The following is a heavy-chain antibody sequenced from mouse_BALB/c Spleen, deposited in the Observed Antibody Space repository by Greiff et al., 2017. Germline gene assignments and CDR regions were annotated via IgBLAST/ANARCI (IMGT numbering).Heavy chain of an antibody. CDR3: ARHESFAY. CDR1: GFAFSSYD. V-gene: IGHV5-12-1*01. J-gene: IGHJ3*01. CDR2: ISSGGGST. Sequence: DVHLVESGGGLVKPGGSLKLSCAASGFAFSSYDMSWVRQTPEKRLEWVAYISSGGGSTYYPDTVKGRFTISRDNAKNTLYLQMSSLNSDHTAMYYCARHESFAYWGQGTLVTVSA.